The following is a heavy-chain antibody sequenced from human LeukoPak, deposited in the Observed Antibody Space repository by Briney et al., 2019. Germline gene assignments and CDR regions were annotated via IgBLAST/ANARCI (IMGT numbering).Heavy chain of an antibody. Sequence: SQTLSLTCTVSGGPISSGSYYWSWIRQPAGKGLEWIGRFYISGSTNYNPSLKSRVTISGDTSKNQFSLKLSSVTAADTAVYYCARGMGIFGVVTDYWGQGTLVTVSS. CDR2: FYISGST. CDR3: ARGMGIFGVVTDY. V-gene: IGHV4-61*02. J-gene: IGHJ4*02. D-gene: IGHD3-3*01. CDR1: GGPISSGSYY.